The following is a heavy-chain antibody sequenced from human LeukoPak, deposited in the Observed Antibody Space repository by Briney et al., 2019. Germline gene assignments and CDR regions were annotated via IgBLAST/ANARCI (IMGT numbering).Heavy chain of an antibody. CDR2: INHSGST. V-gene: IGHV4-34*01. J-gene: IGHJ4*02. D-gene: IGHD5-24*01. CDR1: GGSFSGYY. Sequence: SETLSLTCAVYGGSFSGYYWSWIRQPPGKGLEWIGEINHSGSTNYNPSLKSRVTISVDTSKNQFSLKLGSVTAADTAVHYCARGRDGYNSDYWGQGTLVTVSS. CDR3: ARGRDGYNSDY.